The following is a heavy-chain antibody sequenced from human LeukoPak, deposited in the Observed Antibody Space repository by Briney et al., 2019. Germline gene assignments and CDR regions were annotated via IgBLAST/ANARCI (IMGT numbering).Heavy chain of an antibody. V-gene: IGHV4-30-2*01. Sequence: PSQTLSLTCAVSGGSISSGGYSWSWIRQPPGKGLEWIGYIYHSGSTYYNPSLKSRVTISVDRSKNQFSLKLSPVTAADTAVYYCARGHYDILTGPPAGMDVWGKGTTVTVSS. CDR3: ARGHYDILTGPPAGMDV. J-gene: IGHJ6*04. CDR2: IYHSGST. CDR1: GGSISSGGYS. D-gene: IGHD3-9*01.